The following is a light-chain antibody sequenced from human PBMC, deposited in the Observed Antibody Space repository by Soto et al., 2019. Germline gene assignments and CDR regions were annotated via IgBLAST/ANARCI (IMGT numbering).Light chain of an antibody. V-gene: IGLV2-23*01. CDR2: EGT. CDR1: SSAVGTYYF. Sequence: QSVLTQPASVSGSLGQSITISCTGSSSAVGTYYFVSWYQQHPGKVPKLMIYEGTKRPSGVSDRFSGSKSGNTASMTISGLQSEDEANYYCCSYAGNNIFVVGTGTKVTV. CDR3: CSYAGNNIFV. J-gene: IGLJ1*01.